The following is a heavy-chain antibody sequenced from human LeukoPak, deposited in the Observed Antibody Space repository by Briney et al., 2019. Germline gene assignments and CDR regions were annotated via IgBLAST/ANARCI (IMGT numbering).Heavy chain of an antibody. V-gene: IGHV3-74*01. D-gene: IGHD2-21*01. CDR1: GFTFSSYW. CDR2: INTDGSST. CDR3: ARDLSLLWSRGGFDP. Sequence: PGGSLRLSCAASGFTFSSYWMHWVRQAPGKGLVWVSRINTDGSSTSYADSVKGRFTISRDNAKNTLYLQMNSLRAEDTAVYYCARDLSLLWSRGGFDPWGQGTLVTVSS. J-gene: IGHJ5*02.